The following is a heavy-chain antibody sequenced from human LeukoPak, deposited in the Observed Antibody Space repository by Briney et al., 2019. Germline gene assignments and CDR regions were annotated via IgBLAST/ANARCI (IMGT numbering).Heavy chain of an antibody. V-gene: IGHV1-46*01. J-gene: IGHJ5*02. CDR2: INPSGGST. D-gene: IGHD1-7*01. CDR1: GYTFTSYY. CDR3: ARQVRITGTMGGNWFDP. Sequence: ASVKVSCKASGYTFTSYYRHWVRQAPGQGLEWMGIINPSGGSTSYAQKFQGRVTMTRDTSTSTVYMELSSLRSEDTAVYYCARQVRITGTMGGNWFDPWGQGTLVTVSS.